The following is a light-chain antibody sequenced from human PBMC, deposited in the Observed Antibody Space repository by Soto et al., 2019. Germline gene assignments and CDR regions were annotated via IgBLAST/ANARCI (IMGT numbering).Light chain of an antibody. CDR2: DVS. CDR1: SSDVGAYNS. J-gene: IGLJ1*01. V-gene: IGLV2-14*03. CDR3: SSSTTSTTRV. Sequence: QSVLTQPASVSGSPGQSITLSCTGTSSDVGAYNSVSWYQQHPGKAPKLIIYDVSTRPSGVSNRFSGSKSGNTASLTISWLQAEDEADYYCSSSTTSTTRVFGTGTKVTVL.